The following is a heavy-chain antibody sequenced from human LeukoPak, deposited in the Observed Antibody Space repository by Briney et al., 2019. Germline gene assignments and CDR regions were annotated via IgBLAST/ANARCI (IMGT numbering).Heavy chain of an antibody. J-gene: IGHJ3*02. CDR2: ISDNGDST. CDR3: ARVLLERPGIDSFDM. CDR1: GFTFNNYA. V-gene: IGHV3-23*01. D-gene: IGHD1-1*01. Sequence: GGSLRLSCAAAGFTFNNYAMGWVRQAPGKGLEWVSSISDNGDSTYYADSVKGRFTISRDNSKNTLYLQMNSLRAEDTAVYYCARVLLERPGIDSFDMWGQGTMVTVSS.